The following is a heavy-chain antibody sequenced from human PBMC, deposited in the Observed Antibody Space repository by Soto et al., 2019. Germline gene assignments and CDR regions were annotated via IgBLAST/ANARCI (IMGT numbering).Heavy chain of an antibody. J-gene: IGHJ4*02. CDR3: ARVRSYFDY. CDR2: IYHSGST. D-gene: IGHD3-10*01. CDR1: GGSISSGGYS. V-gene: IGHV4-30-2*01. Sequence: LSLTCAVSGGSISSGGYSWSWIRQPPGKGLEWIGYIYHSGSTYYNPSLKSRVTISVDRSKNQFSLKLSSVTAADTAVYYCARVRSYFDYWGQGTLVTVSS.